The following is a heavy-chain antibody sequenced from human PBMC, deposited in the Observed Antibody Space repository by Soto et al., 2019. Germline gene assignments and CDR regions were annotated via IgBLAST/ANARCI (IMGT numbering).Heavy chain of an antibody. Sequence: GGSLRLSCAASGFTFSSYAMHWVRQAPGKGLEYVSAISSNGGSTYYANSVKGRFTISRDNSKNTLYLQMGSLRAEDMAVYYCARAWGTVTTYSYYFDYWGQGTLVTVSS. V-gene: IGHV3-64*01. CDR1: GFTFSSYA. CDR3: ARAWGTVTTYSYYFDY. D-gene: IGHD4-17*01. J-gene: IGHJ4*02. CDR2: ISSNGGST.